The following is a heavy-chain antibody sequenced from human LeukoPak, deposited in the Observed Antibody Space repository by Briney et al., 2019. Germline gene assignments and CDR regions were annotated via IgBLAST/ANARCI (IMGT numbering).Heavy chain of an antibody. J-gene: IGHJ4*02. V-gene: IGHV3-48*02. Sequence: GGSLRLSCAASGFTFSSYSMNWVRQAPGKGLEWVSYISSSSTIYYADSVKGRFTISRDNAKNSLYLQMNSLRDEDTAVYYCARDLGSGWYGDFDYWGQGTLVTVSS. CDR3: ARDLGSGWYGDFDY. D-gene: IGHD6-19*01. CDR2: ISSSSTI. CDR1: GFTFSSYS.